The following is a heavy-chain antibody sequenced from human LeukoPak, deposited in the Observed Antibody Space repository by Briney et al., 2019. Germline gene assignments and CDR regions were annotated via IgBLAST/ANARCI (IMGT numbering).Heavy chain of an antibody. CDR2: TNWNAGST. Sequence: PGGSLRLSCAASGFTFDDYGMSWVRQAPGKGLEWGSGTNWNAGSTGYADSVKGRFTISRDNAERSLYLQMNSLRAEDTALYYCARELTTGIGYYYMDLWGKGTTVTVSS. D-gene: IGHD3-22*01. J-gene: IGHJ6*03. V-gene: IGHV3-20*04. CDR1: GFTFDDYG. CDR3: ARELTTGIGYYYMDL.